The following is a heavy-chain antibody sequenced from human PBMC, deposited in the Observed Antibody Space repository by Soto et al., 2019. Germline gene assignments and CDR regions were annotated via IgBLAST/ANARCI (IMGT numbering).Heavy chain of an antibody. CDR1: GFTFSSHS. D-gene: IGHD6-13*01. CDR3: ARDYSSIWYYFDY. J-gene: IGHJ4*02. Sequence: EVQLVESGGGLVQPGGSLRLSCAASGFTFSSHSMNWVRQAPGKGLEWVSYVSSDSSYIYYADSVKGRFTISRDNAKNSLYVQMNSLRAEDTAVYYCARDYSSIWYYFDYWGQGTLVTVSS. CDR2: VSSDSSYI. V-gene: IGHV3-21*01.